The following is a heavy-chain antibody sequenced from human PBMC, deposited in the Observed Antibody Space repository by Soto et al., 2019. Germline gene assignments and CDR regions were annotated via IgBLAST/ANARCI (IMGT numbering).Heavy chain of an antibody. CDR2: IYYSGST. V-gene: IGHV4-39*01. CDR1: GGSISSSSYY. Sequence: QLQLQESGPGLVKPSETLSLTCTVSGGSISSSSYYWGWIRQPPGKGLEWIGGIYYSGSTYYNPSPEGRVTISVDTSKNQFSLKLGSVTAADTAVYYGASLRLKYCSGGSCYGAFDYWGQGTLVTVSS. D-gene: IGHD2-15*01. CDR3: ASLRLKYCSGGSCYGAFDY. J-gene: IGHJ4*02.